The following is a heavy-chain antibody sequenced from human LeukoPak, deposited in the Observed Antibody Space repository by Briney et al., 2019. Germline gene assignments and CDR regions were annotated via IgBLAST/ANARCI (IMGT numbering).Heavy chain of an antibody. V-gene: IGHV1-24*01. D-gene: IGHD4-11*01. Sequence: PEASVKVSCKVSGHTLSELTMHWVRQAPGKGLEWMGGFDPENDERIYARKFRGGLTMTEDTSTDTAYMELSSLRSEDTAVYFCATEMTSVVPDYWGQGTLVTVSS. CDR1: GHTLSELT. CDR2: FDPENDER. J-gene: IGHJ4*02. CDR3: ATEMTSVVPDY.